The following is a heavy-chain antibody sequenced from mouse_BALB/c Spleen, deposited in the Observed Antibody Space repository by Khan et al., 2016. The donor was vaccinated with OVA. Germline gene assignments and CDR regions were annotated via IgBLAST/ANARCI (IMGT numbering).Heavy chain of an antibody. D-gene: IGHD1-1*02. Sequence: DVMLVESGGDLVKTGGSLKLSCAASGFTFSTYGMSWVRQPPDKRLEWVATISSGGHYTYYIDSVKGRFTISRDNAKNILYLQITSLRSEDTAIYYCARLADYYNSEGFAYWGQGTLVTVSA. CDR1: GFTFSTYG. CDR3: ARLADYYNSEGFAY. J-gene: IGHJ3*01. V-gene: IGHV5-6*02. CDR2: ISSGGHYT.